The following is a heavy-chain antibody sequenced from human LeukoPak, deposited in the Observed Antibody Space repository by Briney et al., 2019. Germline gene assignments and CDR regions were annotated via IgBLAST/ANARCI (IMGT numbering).Heavy chain of an antibody. V-gene: IGHV4-34*01. CDR1: GGSFSGYY. J-gene: IGHJ4*02. D-gene: IGHD6-19*01. CDR2: INHSGST. CDR3: AIGIAVAGTYFDY. Sequence: PSDTLSLTCAVYGGSFSGYYWSWIRQPPGKGLEWIGEINHSGSTNYNPSLKSRVTISVDTSKNQFSLKLSSVTAADTAVYYCAIGIAVAGTYFDYWGQGTLVTVSS.